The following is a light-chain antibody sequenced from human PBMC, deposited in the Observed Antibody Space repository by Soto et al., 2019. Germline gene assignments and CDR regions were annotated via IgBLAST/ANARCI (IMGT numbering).Light chain of an antibody. Sequence: QSVLTQPPSVSGAPGQRVTISCTGSSSDIGAYNDVNWYQQVPGTAPKLLIYGSNNRPSGVPDRFSGSKSGNSASLAIPGLQAEDEAAYYCRSQATSLGVVFGGGTKLTVL. CDR2: GSN. CDR1: SSDIGAYND. J-gene: IGLJ2*01. V-gene: IGLV1-40*01. CDR3: RSQATSLGVV.